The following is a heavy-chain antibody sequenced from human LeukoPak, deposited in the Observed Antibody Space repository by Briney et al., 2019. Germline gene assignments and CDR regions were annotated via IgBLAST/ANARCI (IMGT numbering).Heavy chain of an antibody. D-gene: IGHD6-13*01. V-gene: IGHV4-38-2*02. CDR1: GYSISSGYY. CDR3: ARLSGIAAAEPDY. Sequence: PSETLSLTCTVSGYSISSGYYWGWIRQPPGKGLEWIGYIYYSGSTNYNPSLKSRVTISVDTSKNQFSLKLSSVTAADTAVYYCARLSGIAAAEPDYWGQGTLVTVSS. J-gene: IGHJ4*02. CDR2: IYYSGST.